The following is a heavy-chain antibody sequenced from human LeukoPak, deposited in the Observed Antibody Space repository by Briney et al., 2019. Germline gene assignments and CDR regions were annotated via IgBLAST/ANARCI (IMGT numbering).Heavy chain of an antibody. V-gene: IGHV4-4*02. CDR1: GGSISSSNW. CDR3: ARVYGSGSYYPLPSGY. J-gene: IGHJ4*02. D-gene: IGHD3-10*01. CDR2: IYHSGST. Sequence: SGTLSLTCAVSGGSISSSNWWSWVRQPPGKGLEWIGEIYHSGSTNYNPSLKSRVTISVDKSKNQFSLKPSSVTAADTAVYYCARVYGSGSYYPLPSGYWGQGTLVTVSS.